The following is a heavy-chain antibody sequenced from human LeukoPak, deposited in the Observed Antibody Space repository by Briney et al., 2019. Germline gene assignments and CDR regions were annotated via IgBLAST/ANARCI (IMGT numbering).Heavy chain of an antibody. J-gene: IGHJ4*02. V-gene: IGHV3-74*01. CDR2: INSDGSIT. CDR1: GFTFHDYA. CDR3: AQLEYCSSTSCYKVAGY. D-gene: IGHD2-2*02. Sequence: GGSLRPSCAASGFTFHDYAMHWVRQAPGKGLVWVSRINSDGSITSYADSVKGRFTISRDNAKNSPYLQMNSLRAEDTAVYYCAQLEYCSSTSCYKVAGYWGQGTLVTVSS.